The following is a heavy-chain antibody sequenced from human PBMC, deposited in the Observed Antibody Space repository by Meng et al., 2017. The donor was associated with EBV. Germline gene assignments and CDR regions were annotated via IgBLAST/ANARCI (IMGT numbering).Heavy chain of an antibody. D-gene: IGHD3-10*01. CDR3: ASESGRGYTPDY. V-gene: IGHV1-69*01. CDR2: FLPRLGAP. Sequence: QVQLVQSAGEVKMPGSSVKVSCKTSGGPFRYYAISWVRQAPGQGLEWLGGFLPRLGAPNYAQKFHGRVKITADESTSTHYMDLSSLRSEDTAIYYCASESGRGYTPDYWGQGTLVTVSS. CDR1: GGPFRYYA. J-gene: IGHJ4*02.